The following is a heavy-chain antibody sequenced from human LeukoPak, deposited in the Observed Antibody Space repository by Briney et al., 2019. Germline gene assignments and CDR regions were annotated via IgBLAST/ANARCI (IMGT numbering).Heavy chain of an antibody. Sequence: ASVKVSCKASGYTFSSYEINWVRQAPGQGLEWMGGISTHKGNTNYAQKFQGRVTMITATSTSTAYMELRSLRSDDTAVYYCARVRSASAGTASAFDIWGQGTMVTVSS. CDR2: ISTHKGNT. CDR1: GYTFSSYE. CDR3: ARVRSASAGTASAFDI. D-gene: IGHD2-21*02. J-gene: IGHJ3*02. V-gene: IGHV1-18*01.